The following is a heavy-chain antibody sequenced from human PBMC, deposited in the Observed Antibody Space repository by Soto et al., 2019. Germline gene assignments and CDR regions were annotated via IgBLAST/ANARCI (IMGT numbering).Heavy chain of an antibody. CDR2: IKSKTDGGTA. J-gene: IGHJ4*02. CDR1: GFNLSHPW. D-gene: IGHD3-9*01. CDR3: TTGIYYDILTGYHNVAY. Sequence: PGGSLRLSCVASGFNLSHPWMTWVRQAAGKGLEWVGRIKSKTDGGTADYAAPVKGRATISRDDSKNTVCLQMNSLKTEDTAVYYCTTGIYYDILTGYHNVAYWGQGALVTVSS. V-gene: IGHV3-15*01.